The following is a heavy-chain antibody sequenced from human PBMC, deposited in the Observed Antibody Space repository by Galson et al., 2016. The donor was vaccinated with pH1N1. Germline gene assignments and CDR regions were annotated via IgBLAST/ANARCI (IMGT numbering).Heavy chain of an antibody. V-gene: IGHV3-53*01. CDR1: GFSVSFSC. CDR3: AREGPVPGAFDY. D-gene: IGHD6-19*01. Sequence: SLRLSCAASGFSVSFSCLSWVRQAPGKGLEWVSIIYSGDTTYYTDSVKGRFTISRDISKNTLYLQMNSLRAEDTAVYYCAREGPVPGAFDYWGRGTLVTVSS. J-gene: IGHJ4*02. CDR2: IYSGDTT.